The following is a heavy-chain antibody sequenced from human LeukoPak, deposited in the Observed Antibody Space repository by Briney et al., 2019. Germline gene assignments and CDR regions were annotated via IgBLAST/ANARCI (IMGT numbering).Heavy chain of an antibody. J-gene: IGHJ5*02. Sequence: GGSLRLSCAASGFTFSSYAMSWVRQAPGKGLEWVSAISGSGGSTYYADSVKGRFTISRDNSKNTLYLQMNSLRAEDTAVYYCAKDPCSFQYQLLYHHWGQGTLVTVSS. D-gene: IGHD2-2*02. CDR3: AKDPCSFQYQLLYHH. CDR1: GFTFSSYA. CDR2: ISGSGGST. V-gene: IGHV3-23*01.